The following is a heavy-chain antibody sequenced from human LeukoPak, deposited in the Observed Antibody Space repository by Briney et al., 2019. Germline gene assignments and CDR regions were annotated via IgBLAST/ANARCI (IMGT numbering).Heavy chain of an antibody. CDR3: ASSRVGIAVAGTEFDFDY. CDR1: GYTFTGYY. CDR2: INPNSGGT. V-gene: IGHV1-2*02. D-gene: IGHD6-19*01. J-gene: IGHJ4*02. Sequence: ASVKVSCKAPGYTFTGYYMHWVRQAPGQGLEWMGWINPNSGGTNYAQKFQGRVTMTRYTSISTAYMELSRLRSDDTAVYYCASSRVGIAVAGTEFDFDYWGQGTLVTVSS.